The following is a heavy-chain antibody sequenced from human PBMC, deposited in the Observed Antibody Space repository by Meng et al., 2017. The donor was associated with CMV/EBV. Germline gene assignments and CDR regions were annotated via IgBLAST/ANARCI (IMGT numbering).Heavy chain of an antibody. CDR3: VSSKAGHFYYYGLDV. Sequence: GESLKISCAASRFTFSSYAMHLVRQAPGKGLEWVAVISYDGSNKFYADSVKGRFTISRDNSKNTLYLQMNSLRTEDTAVYYCVSSKAGHFYYYGLDVWGQGTTVTVSS. CDR2: ISYDGSNK. V-gene: IGHV3-30-3*01. CDR1: RFTFSSYA. J-gene: IGHJ6*02.